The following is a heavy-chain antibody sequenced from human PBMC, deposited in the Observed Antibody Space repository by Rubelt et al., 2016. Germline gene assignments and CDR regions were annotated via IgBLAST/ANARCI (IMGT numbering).Heavy chain of an antibody. Sequence: QKFQGRVTITRDTSASTAYMELSSLRSEDTAVYFCARSAGTTELAYYGMDVWGQGTSVTVSS. CDR3: ARSAGTTELAYYGMDV. J-gene: IGHJ6*02. V-gene: IGHV1-3*01. D-gene: IGHD1-7*01.